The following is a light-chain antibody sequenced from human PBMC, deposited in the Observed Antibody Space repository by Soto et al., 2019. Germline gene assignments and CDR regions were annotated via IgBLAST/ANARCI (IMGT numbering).Light chain of an antibody. Sequence: QSVLTQPASMSGSPGQSITISCSGTTYGFETYNQVSWYQQHPGKAPKILICEGSKRPSGVSNRFSGSKSGNTASLTISGLQAEDEADYFCSSYVGDSAYAFGTGTKVTVL. J-gene: IGLJ1*01. V-gene: IGLV2-23*01. CDR3: SSYVGDSAYA. CDR2: EGS. CDR1: TYGFETYNQ.